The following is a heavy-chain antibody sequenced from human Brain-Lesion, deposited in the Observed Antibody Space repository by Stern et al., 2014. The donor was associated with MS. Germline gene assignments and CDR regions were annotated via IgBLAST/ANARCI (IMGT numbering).Heavy chain of an antibody. CDR3: ARGAGVFDS. Sequence: VQLVESGPGLVKPSETLSLTCTVSGGSIGRSSYYWGWIRQPPGKGLEWIGNIFYTGSTFYDPSLKSRVTISVDTSNNPFSLSLNSVTAADTAVYYCARGAGVFDSWGQGTLVTVSP. CDR2: IFYTGST. J-gene: IGHJ4*02. CDR1: GGSIGRSSYY. V-gene: IGHV4-39*02. D-gene: IGHD6-19*01.